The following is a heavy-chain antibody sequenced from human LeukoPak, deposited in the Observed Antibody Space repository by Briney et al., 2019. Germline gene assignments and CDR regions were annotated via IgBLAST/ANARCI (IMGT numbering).Heavy chain of an antibody. J-gene: IGHJ4*02. CDR3: AKVRARWLQLYY. CDR2: ISGSGGST. Sequence: WVSAISGSGGSTYYADSVTGRFTISRDNSKNTLYLQMNSLRAEDTAVYYCAKVRARWLQLYYWGQGTLVTVSS. V-gene: IGHV3-23*01. D-gene: IGHD5-24*01.